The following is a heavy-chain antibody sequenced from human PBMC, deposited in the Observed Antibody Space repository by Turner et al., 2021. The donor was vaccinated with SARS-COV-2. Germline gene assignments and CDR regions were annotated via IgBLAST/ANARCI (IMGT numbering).Heavy chain of an antibody. J-gene: IGHJ5*02. D-gene: IGHD2-15*01. CDR1: GGSGRGRSYF. V-gene: IGHV4-39*01. CDR2: VHYSCSP. CDR3: VACGTTNCYSGGVDH. Sequence: QLQLQEACPGLVRSSETLSLTCIVPGGSGRGRSYFWGWIRQSPGKGLEWIGTVHYSCSPYQKLALRSRVTLSVDPDRDQVSLDLISVTATDAAVYWCVACGTTNCYSGGVDHWGQGARVAVSA.